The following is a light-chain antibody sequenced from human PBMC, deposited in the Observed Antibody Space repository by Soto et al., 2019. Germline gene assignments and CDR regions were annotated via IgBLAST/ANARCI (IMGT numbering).Light chain of an antibody. J-gene: IGKJ1*01. Sequence: IVLRQSPGTLSLSPGETATLSCRASQSVRRYYLAWFQQKPGQAPRLLIYGASSRATGIPDRFSGSGSGTDFTLTISRLEAEDSAVYYCQQYAAAPRTFGQGTKVDIK. CDR1: QSVRRYY. V-gene: IGKV3-20*01. CDR2: GAS. CDR3: QQYAAAPRT.